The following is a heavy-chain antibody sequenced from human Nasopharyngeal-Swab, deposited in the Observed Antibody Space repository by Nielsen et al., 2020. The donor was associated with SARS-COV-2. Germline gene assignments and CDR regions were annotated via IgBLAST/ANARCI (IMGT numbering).Heavy chain of an antibody. CDR2: ISWDGGST. Sequence: GGSLRLSWAASGFTFDDYTMHWVRQAPGKGLEWVSLISWDGGSTYYADSVKGRFTISRDNSKNSLYLQMNSLRTEDTALYYCAKGGIAARLFPFDYWGQGTLVTVPS. CDR3: AKGGIAARLFPFDY. CDR1: GFTFDDYT. D-gene: IGHD6-6*01. J-gene: IGHJ4*02. V-gene: IGHV3-43*01.